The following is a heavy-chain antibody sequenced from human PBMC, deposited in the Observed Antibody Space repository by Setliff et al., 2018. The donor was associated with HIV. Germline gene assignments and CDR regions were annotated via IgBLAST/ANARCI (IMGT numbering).Heavy chain of an antibody. Sequence: ASVKVSCKASGYTFTSYDISWVRQATGRGLEWMAWMNPSTGEIGYAQKFQGRLTMTRDSSITTAFMELRGLRSEDTAIYYCARPSHVYDDDGPLGYWGQGTLVTVSS. V-gene: IGHV1-8*02. CDR2: MNPSTGEI. CDR3: ARPSHVYDDDGPLGY. J-gene: IGHJ4*02. CDR1: GYTFTSYD. D-gene: IGHD3-16*01.